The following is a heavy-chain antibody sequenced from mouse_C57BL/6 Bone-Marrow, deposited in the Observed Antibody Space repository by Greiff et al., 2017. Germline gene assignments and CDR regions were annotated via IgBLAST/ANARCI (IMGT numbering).Heavy chain of an antibody. CDR1: GFSLSTFGMG. V-gene: IGHV8-8*01. J-gene: IGHJ4*01. CDR3: AREYGTTVVHYYAMDY. D-gene: IGHD1-1*01. Sequence: QVTLKESGPGILQPSQTLSLTCSFSGFSLSTFGMGVGWILQPSGKGLEWLAHIWWDDDKYFNPALKSRLTISKDTSKNQVFLKIANVDTAETATYYCAREYGTTVVHYYAMDYGGQGTSVTVSS. CDR2: IWWDDDK.